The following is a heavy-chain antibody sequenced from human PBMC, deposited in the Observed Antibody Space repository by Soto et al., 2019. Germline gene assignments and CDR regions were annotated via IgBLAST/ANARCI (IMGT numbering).Heavy chain of an antibody. J-gene: IGHJ4*02. Sequence: VSLRLSCAASRFSFGSYSLSWVRQAPGKGLEWVSTISGSDGKTFYADSVKGRFSISRDTSQNTLYLQMNSLRADDTAIYYCARWSYLDYSGQATRVTVSS. CDR2: ISGSDGKT. CDR3: ARWSYLDY. D-gene: IGHD3-3*01. V-gene: IGHV3-23*01. CDR1: RFSFGSYS.